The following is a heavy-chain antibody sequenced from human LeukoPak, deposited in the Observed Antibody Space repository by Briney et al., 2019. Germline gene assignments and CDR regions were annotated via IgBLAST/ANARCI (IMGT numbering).Heavy chain of an antibody. CDR3: AREVWGPEY. V-gene: IGHV3-7*01. J-gene: IGHJ4*02. Sequence: GGSPRLSCAASGFTFTKYWMTWVRQAPGKGLEWVGNIKQDGSDKNYMDSVKGRFTISRDNTKNSVYLQMSSLRAEDTAVYYCAREVWGPEYWGQGTLVTVSS. D-gene: IGHD1-14*01. CDR1: GFTFTKYW. CDR2: IKQDGSDK.